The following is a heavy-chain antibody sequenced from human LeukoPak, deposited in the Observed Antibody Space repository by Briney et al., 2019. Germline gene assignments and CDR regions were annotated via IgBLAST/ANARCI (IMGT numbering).Heavy chain of an antibody. Sequence: GASAKVSCKVSGYTLTELSMHWVRQAPGKGLEWMGGFDPEDGETIYAQKFQGRVTMTTDTSTSTAYMELRSLRSDDTAVYYCARENPYDILTGSVDYWGQGTLVTVSS. J-gene: IGHJ4*02. CDR3: ARENPYDILTGSVDY. V-gene: IGHV1-24*01. D-gene: IGHD3-9*01. CDR1: GYTLTELS. CDR2: FDPEDGET.